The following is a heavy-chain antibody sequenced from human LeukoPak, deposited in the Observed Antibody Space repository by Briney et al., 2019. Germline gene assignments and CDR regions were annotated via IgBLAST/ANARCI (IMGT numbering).Heavy chain of an antibody. CDR3: VRYCNGGSCYRAAFDV. CDR1: GFTFSSFG. J-gene: IGHJ3*01. V-gene: IGHV3-30*03. Sequence: GGSLRLSCAASGFTFSSFGMHWVRQGSGRGLEWVAVISNDGGNRNYADSVKGRFTISRDNSKNTLYLQMDSLRAEDTAVYYCVRYCNGGSCYRAAFDVWGPGTMVTVSS. D-gene: IGHD2-15*01. CDR2: ISNDGGNR.